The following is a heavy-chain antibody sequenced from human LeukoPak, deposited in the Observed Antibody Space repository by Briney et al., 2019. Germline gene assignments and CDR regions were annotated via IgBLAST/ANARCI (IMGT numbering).Heavy chain of an antibody. J-gene: IGHJ4*02. CDR1: GYSFTSYW. D-gene: IGHD6-6*01. V-gene: IGHV5-51*01. Sequence: GESLKISCKGSGYSFTSYWIGWVRQMPGKGLEGMGVIYPGDSDTRYSPSFQGRVTISADKSISTAYLQWSSLKASDTDMYYCARSTGSSSSDPFDYWGQGTLVTVSS. CDR3: ARSTGSSSSDPFDY. CDR2: IYPGDSDT.